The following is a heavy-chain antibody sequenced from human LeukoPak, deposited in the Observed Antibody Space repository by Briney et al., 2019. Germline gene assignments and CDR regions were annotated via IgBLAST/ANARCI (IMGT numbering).Heavy chain of an antibody. CDR2: IYPGDSDT. CDR3: ARIDRYSGYDYDY. Sequence: GESLKISCKGSGYSFNGYWIGWVRQMPGKGLEWMGIIYPGDSDTRYSPSFQGQVSISADESISTAYLQWSSLKASDTAMYYCARIDRYSGYDYDYWGQGTLVTVSS. V-gene: IGHV5-51*01. J-gene: IGHJ4*02. D-gene: IGHD5-12*01. CDR1: GYSFNGYW.